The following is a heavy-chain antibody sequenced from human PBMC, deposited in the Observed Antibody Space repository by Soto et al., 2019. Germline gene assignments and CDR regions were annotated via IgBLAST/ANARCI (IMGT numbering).Heavy chain of an antibody. Sequence: GASVKVSCKASGGTFSSYAISWVRQAPGQGLEWMGGIIPIFGTANYAQKFQGGVTITADESTSTAYMELSSLRSEDTAVYYCARAPDDYDFWSGLFDYWGQGTLVTVSS. CDR3: ARAPDDYDFWSGLFDY. CDR1: GGTFSSYA. CDR2: IIPIFGTA. D-gene: IGHD3-3*01. V-gene: IGHV1-69*13. J-gene: IGHJ4*02.